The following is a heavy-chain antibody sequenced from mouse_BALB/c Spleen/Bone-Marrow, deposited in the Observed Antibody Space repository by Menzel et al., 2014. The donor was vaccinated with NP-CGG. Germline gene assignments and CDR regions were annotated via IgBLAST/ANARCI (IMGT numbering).Heavy chain of an antibody. V-gene: IGHV1-77*01. CDR1: GYTFXDYY. Sequence: VQLQQSGAELARPGASVKLSCKASGYTFXDYYINWMKQRTGQGLEWIGEIYPGSDNTYYNEKFKGKATLTADKSSSTTYMQLSSLTSEDSAVYFCARTTTATSYWGQGTLVTVSA. J-gene: IGHJ3*01. D-gene: IGHD1-2*01. CDR3: ARTTTATSY. CDR2: IYPGSDNT.